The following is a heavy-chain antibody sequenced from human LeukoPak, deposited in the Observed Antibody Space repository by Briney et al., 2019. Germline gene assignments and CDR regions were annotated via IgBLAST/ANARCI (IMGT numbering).Heavy chain of an antibody. CDR2: ISWNSGSI. CDR3: AKDISAVAGRTYYYGMDV. V-gene: IGHV3-9*01. Sequence: GGSLRLSCAASGFTFDDYAMDWVRQAPGKGLEWVSCISWNSGSIGYADSVKGRFTISRDNAKNSLYLQMNSLRAEDTALYYCAKDISAVAGRTYYYGMDVWGQGTTVTVSS. J-gene: IGHJ6*02. D-gene: IGHD6-19*01. CDR1: GFTFDDYA.